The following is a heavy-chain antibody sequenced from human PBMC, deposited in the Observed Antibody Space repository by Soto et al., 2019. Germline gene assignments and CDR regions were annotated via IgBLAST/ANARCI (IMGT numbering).Heavy chain of an antibody. D-gene: IGHD4-17*01. CDR3: ARAGGVRWSRAYFDY. V-gene: IGHV3-33*01. CDR1: GFTFSSYG. J-gene: IGHJ4*02. CDR2: IWYDGSNK. Sequence: QVQLVESGGGVVQPGRSLRLSCAASGFTFSSYGMHWVRQAPGKGLEWVAVIWYDGSNKYYADSVKGRFTISRDNSKNPLYLQMNSLRAEDTAVYYCARAGGVRWSRAYFDYWGQGTLVTVSS.